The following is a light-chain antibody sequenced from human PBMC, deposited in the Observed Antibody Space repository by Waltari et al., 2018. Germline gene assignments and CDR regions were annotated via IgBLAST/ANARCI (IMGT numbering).Light chain of an antibody. CDR1: SSAVGAYDS. Sequence: QSALPQPPSASGSPGQSVTISCTGTSSAVGAYDSVSWYQHHPGKAPKPLISEVSKRPSGVPDRFSGSRSGNTASLTVSGLQAEDEADYYCSSYAGSNNLVFGGGTKLTVL. CDR2: EVS. CDR3: SSYAGSNNLV. V-gene: IGLV2-8*01. J-gene: IGLJ2*01.